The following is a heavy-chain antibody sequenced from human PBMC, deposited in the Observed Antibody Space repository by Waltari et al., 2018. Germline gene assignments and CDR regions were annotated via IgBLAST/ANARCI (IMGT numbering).Heavy chain of an antibody. CDR1: GNSFTGHY. Sequence: QVQLVQSGAEVKKPGASVKVSCKASGNSFTGHYIHWVRQAPRQGLEWMGWTNPNSGGTMYGEKFQGRVTMTRDTSITTLYMELSSLRSDDTAVYYCARVWFHSGLDYWGQGTLVTVSS. CDR2: TNPNSGGT. D-gene: IGHD6-19*01. J-gene: IGHJ4*02. V-gene: IGHV1-2*02. CDR3: ARVWFHSGLDY.